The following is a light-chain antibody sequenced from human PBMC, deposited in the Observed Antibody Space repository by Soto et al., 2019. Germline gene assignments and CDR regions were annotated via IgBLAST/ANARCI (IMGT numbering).Light chain of an antibody. Sequence: QPASVSGSPGQSITISCTGTSSDVGNYNLVSWYQQVPGKVPKLIIYEVIQRPSGVSNRFSGSKSGNTASLTISGLQPEDEGDYYCCSYAGSTALFGGGTKLTVL. CDR2: EVI. V-gene: IGLV2-23*02. CDR3: CSYAGSTAL. CDR1: SSDVGNYNL. J-gene: IGLJ2*01.